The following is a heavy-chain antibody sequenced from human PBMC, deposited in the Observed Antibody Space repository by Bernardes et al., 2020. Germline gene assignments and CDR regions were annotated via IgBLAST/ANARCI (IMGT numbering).Heavy chain of an antibody. D-gene: IGHD4-17*01. V-gene: IGHV5-51*01. Sequence: GESLIISCKGPGYTCPSYWIGWVRQLPGQGPEWMGIIYPRDSDTRYSPSVQRQVTISADRSINAAYLQLSSLKASDTAMYYCSRPPTDDYGSFGYWGQGTLVTVSS. CDR1: GYTCPSYW. J-gene: IGHJ4*02. CDR3: SRPPTDDYGSFGY. CDR2: IYPRDSDT.